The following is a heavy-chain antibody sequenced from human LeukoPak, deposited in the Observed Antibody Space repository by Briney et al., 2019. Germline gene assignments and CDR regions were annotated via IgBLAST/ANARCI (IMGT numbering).Heavy chain of an antibody. Sequence: GGSLRLSCEASGFVFNSYWMTWVRQAPGKGLEWVANIKQDGSETKYVDSVEGRFTISRDNARNSVFLEMNSLRVDDTALYYCAMDRVVFTNWGQGALVTVSS. CDR3: AMDRVVFTN. CDR2: IKQDGSET. D-gene: IGHD3-22*01. CDR1: GFVFNSYW. V-gene: IGHV3-7*04. J-gene: IGHJ4*02.